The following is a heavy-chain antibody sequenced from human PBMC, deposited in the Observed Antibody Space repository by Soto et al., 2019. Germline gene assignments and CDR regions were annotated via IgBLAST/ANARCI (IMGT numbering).Heavy chain of an antibody. CDR3: ARDQGGYYFDY. CDR2: IYYSGST. J-gene: IGHJ4*02. Sequence: PSETLSLTCTVSGGSISSYYWSWIRQPPGKGLEWIGYIYYSGSTNYNPSLKSRVTISVDTSKNQFSLKLSSVTAADTAVYYCARDQGGYYFDYWGQGTLVTVS. CDR1: GGSISSYY. V-gene: IGHV4-59*01.